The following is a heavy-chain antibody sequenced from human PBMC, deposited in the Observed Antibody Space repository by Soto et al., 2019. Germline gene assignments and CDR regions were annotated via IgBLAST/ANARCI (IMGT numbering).Heavy chain of an antibody. V-gene: IGHV3-30*18. CDR3: ANHPYSGSYFGYFHH. D-gene: IGHD1-26*01. Sequence: PGGSLRLSCVASGFTFRSYVMHWVRQSPGKGLEWVAVISSDGSNKDYADSVKGRFTISRDNSENTLYLQMNSLRVEDTAVYYCANHPYSGSYFGYFHHWGQGTLVTVSS. CDR1: GFTFRSYV. CDR2: ISSDGSNK. J-gene: IGHJ1*01.